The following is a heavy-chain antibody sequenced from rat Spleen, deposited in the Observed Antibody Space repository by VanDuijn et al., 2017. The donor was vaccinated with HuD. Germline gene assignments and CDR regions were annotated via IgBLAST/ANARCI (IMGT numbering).Heavy chain of an antibody. CDR1: GFTFSDYH. Sequence: EVQLVESGGGLVQPGRSLKLSCAASGFTFSDYHMAWVRQAPTKGLEWVASISPSGGSTYYPDSVKGRFTISRDNAKSTQYLQMDSLRSEDTATYYCTTRPYYSSLNWFPYWGQGTLVTVSS. V-gene: IGHV5S23*01. D-gene: IGHD1-2*01. CDR3: TTRPYYSSLNWFPY. J-gene: IGHJ3*01. CDR2: ISPSGGST.